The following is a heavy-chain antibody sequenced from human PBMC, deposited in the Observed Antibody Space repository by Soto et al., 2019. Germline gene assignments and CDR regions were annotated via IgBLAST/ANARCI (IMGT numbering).Heavy chain of an antibody. D-gene: IGHD1-26*01. CDR2: IWYDGSNK. V-gene: IGHV3-33*01. CDR1: GFTFSSYG. Sequence: QVQLVESGGGVVQPGRSLRLSCAASGFTFSSYGMHWVRQAPGKGLGWVAVIWYDGSNKYYADSVKGRFTISRDNSKNTLYLQMNSLRAEDTAVYYCARDGKGSLYYFDYWGQGTLVTVSS. CDR3: ARDGKGSLYYFDY. J-gene: IGHJ4*02.